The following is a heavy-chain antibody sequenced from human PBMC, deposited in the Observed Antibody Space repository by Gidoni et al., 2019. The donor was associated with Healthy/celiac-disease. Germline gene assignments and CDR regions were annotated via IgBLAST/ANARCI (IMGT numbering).Heavy chain of an antibody. CDR1: GGSISSSSYY. J-gene: IGHJ3*02. D-gene: IGHD6-19*01. V-gene: IGHV4-39*07. CDR2: IYYSGST. CDR3: ARDTPVAVAGII. Sequence: QLQLQESGPGLVKPSETLSLTCTVSGGSISSSSYYWGWIRQPPGKGLEWIGSIYYSGSTYYNPSLKSRVTISVDTSKNQFSLKLSSVTAADTAVYYCARDTPVAVAGIIWGQGTMVTVSS.